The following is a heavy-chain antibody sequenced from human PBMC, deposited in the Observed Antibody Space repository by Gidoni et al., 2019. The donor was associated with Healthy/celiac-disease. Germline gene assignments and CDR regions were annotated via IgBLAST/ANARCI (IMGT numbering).Heavy chain of an antibody. CDR3: ARESVGASRGVDAFDI. V-gene: IGHV3-30*04. D-gene: IGHD1-26*01. Sequence: QVQLVESGGGVVQPGRSLRLSCAASGFTFSSYAMHWVRQAPGKGLEWVAVISYDGINKYYADSVKGRFTISRDNSKNTLYLQMNSLRAEDTAVYYCARESVGASRGVDAFDIWGQGTMVTVSS. CDR2: ISYDGINK. J-gene: IGHJ3*02. CDR1: GFTFSSYA.